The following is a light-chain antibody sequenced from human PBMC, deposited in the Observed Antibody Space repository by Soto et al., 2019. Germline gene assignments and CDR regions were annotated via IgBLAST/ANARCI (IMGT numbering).Light chain of an antibody. J-gene: IGKJ1*01. Sequence: EIVLTQSPGTLSLSPGETATLSCRAGQSVSSSYLAWYQQKPGQAPRLLIYGASSRATGIPDRFSGSGSETDFTPTISRLEPEDFGVYYCQQYGSSPWTFGQGTKVDIK. CDR1: QSVSSSY. CDR2: GAS. V-gene: IGKV3-20*01. CDR3: QQYGSSPWT.